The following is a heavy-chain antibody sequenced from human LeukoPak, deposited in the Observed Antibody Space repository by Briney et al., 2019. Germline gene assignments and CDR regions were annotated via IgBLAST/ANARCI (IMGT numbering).Heavy chain of an antibody. D-gene: IGHD3-9*01. CDR2: ISSSGNTI. V-gene: IGHV3-11*04. CDR1: GFTFSDYY. J-gene: IGHJ4*02. Sequence: GGSLRLSCAASGFTFSDYYMNWIRQAPGKGLEWVSYISSSGNTIYYADSVKGRFTISRDNAKNSLYLQMNSLRAEDTAVYYCAKERVDWRYFDYWGQGTLVTVSS. CDR3: AKERVDWRYFDY.